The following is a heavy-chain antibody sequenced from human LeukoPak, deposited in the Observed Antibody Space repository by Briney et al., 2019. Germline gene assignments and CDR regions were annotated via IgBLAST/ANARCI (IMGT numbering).Heavy chain of an antibody. V-gene: IGHV4-61*01. D-gene: IGHD6-13*01. Sequence: SETLSLTCTVSVGSVISGSYYWSWIRQPPGKGLERCGYIYYSRSTNYNPSLKSRVTISVDTSKNQFSLTLSSVTAADTAVYYCARATSSSYAQNYYYYYGMDVWGQGTTVTVSS. CDR2: IYYSRST. CDR3: ARATSSSYAQNYYYYYGMDV. J-gene: IGHJ6*02. CDR1: VGSVISGSYY.